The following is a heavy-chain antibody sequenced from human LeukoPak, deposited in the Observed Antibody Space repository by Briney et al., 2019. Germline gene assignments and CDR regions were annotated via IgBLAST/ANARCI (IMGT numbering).Heavy chain of an antibody. CDR3: ARGNRGSSYGGDS. CDR1: GFTFSTYS. Sequence: GGSLRLSCTASGFTFSTYSMNWVRQAPGRGLEWVSYISGSSSSSDGGAIQYADSVKGRFTISRDNDKNSLYLQMISLRAEDTAFYYCARGNRGSSYGGDSWGQGTLVTVSS. J-gene: IGHJ4*02. D-gene: IGHD1-26*01. CDR2: ISGSSSSSDGGAI. V-gene: IGHV3-48*01.